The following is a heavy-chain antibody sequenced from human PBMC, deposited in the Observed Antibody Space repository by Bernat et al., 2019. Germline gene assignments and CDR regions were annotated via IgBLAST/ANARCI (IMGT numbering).Heavy chain of an antibody. Sequence: QVQLVESGGGVVQPGRSLRLSCAASGFTFSSYAMHWVRQAPGKGLEWVAVISYDGSNKYYADSVKGRFTISRDNSKNTLYLQMNSLRAEDTAVYYCARAEYSSSWRPRNAYDFWGQGTMVTVSS. CDR2: ISYDGSNK. D-gene: IGHD6-13*01. CDR1: GFTFSSYA. CDR3: ARAEYSSSWRPRNAYDF. J-gene: IGHJ3*01. V-gene: IGHV3-30*01.